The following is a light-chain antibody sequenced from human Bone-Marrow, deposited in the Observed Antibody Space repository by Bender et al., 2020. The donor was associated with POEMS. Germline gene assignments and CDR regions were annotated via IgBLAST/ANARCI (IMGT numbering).Light chain of an antibody. V-gene: IGLV2-8*01. J-gene: IGLJ3*02. CDR3: QSYDSDLNGWV. CDR1: SSDVGRYDY. CDR2: EVT. Sequence: QSALTQPASVSGSPGQSITISCTGTSSDVGRYDYVSWYQQHPGKAPKLMIYEVTKRPSGVPDRFSGSKSGNTASLTVSGLQAEDEADYYCQSYDSDLNGWVFGGGTKLTVL.